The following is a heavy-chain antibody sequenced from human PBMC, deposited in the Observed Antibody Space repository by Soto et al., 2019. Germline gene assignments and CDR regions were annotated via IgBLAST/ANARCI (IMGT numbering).Heavy chain of an antibody. CDR1: GYTFTSYY. Sequence: ASVKVSCKASGYTFTSYYMHWVRQAPGQGLEWMGIINPSGGSTSYAQKFQGRVTMTRDTSTSTVYMELSSLRSEDTAVDYCATFLEVAASHYCYGMDDWGQGTLVTVSS. J-gene: IGHJ4*02. V-gene: IGHV1-46*01. D-gene: IGHD2-15*01. CDR3: ATFLEVAASHYCYGMDD. CDR2: INPSGGST.